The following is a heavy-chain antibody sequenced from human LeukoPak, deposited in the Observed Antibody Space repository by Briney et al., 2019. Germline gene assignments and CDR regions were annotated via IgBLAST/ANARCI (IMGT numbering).Heavy chain of an antibody. CDR1: GGSISSSSYY. D-gene: IGHD6-19*01. Sequence: SETLSLTCTVSGGSISSSSYYWGWIRQPPGKGLEWIGSIYYSGSTYYNPSLKSRVTISVDTSKNQFSLKLSSVTAADTAVYYCARAQWLVLLKFDSWGQEPWSPSPQ. V-gene: IGHV4-39*01. CDR2: IYYSGST. J-gene: IGHJ4*01. CDR3: ARAQWLVLLKFDS.